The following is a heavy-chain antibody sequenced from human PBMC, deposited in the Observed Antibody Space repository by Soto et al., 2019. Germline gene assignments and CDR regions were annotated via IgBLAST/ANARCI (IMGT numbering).Heavy chain of an antibody. D-gene: IGHD1-26*01. CDR2: IDYSGST. Sequence: QLQLQESGPGLVKPSETLSLTCTVSGVSISSCSFYWVWIRQPPGKGLEWIGSIDYSGSTHYNPSLKSRVTISVATTKNQFSLKRSSVTAADTAVYDCASLRVGATADYWGQGTLVTVSS. CDR3: ASLRVGATADY. CDR1: GVSISSCSFY. J-gene: IGHJ4*02. V-gene: IGHV4-39*01.